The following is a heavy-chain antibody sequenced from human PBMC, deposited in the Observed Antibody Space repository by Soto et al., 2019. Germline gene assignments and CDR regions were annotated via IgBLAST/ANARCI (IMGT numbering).Heavy chain of an antibody. CDR2: INTGNGNT. Sequence: ASVKVSCKASGYTFTTYLIHWVRQAPGQRLEWVGWINTGNGNTRYSQKFQGRVSISRDTSASTAYMDLSSLRSEDTAVYYCARALYGDPLDYWGQGTLVTVSS. J-gene: IGHJ4*02. CDR1: GYTFTTYL. V-gene: IGHV1-3*04. D-gene: IGHD4-17*01. CDR3: ARALYGDPLDY.